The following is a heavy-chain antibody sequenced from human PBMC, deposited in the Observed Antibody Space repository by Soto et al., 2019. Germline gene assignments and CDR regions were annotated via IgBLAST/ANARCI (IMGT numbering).Heavy chain of an antibody. V-gene: IGHV1-18*01. CDR3: AKDLGSGYRFDY. CDR1: GYTFLKYG. D-gene: IGHD3-9*01. J-gene: IGHJ4*02. CDR2: IQTDNDHA. Sequence: VKVSCKASGYTFLKYGINWVRQAPGQGLEWMGGIQTDNDHASFAQKFEGRVTMTTDTSTRTVYMELRDLSSDDTAVYYCAKDLGSGYRFDYWGQGTPVTVSS.